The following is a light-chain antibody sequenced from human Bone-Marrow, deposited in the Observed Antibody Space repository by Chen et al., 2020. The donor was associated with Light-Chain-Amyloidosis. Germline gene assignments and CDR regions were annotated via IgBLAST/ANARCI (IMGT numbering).Light chain of an antibody. Sequence: SYELTQPPSFSVSPGQPARLSCSGDELPKQYAYWYQQKPGQAPELVIYNDSERPSGIPERFSGSSSGTTVTLTISGVQAEDEADYYCQSADTTDTLYVLFGGGTKLTVL. CDR2: NDS. CDR3: QSADTTDTLYVL. J-gene: IGLJ2*01. V-gene: IGLV3-25*03. CDR1: ELPKQY.